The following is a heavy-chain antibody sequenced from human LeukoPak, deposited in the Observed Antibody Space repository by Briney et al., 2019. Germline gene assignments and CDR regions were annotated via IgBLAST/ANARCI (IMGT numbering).Heavy chain of an antibody. CDR3: ARDSSDYYDSSGYYYY. CDR2: ISAYNGNT. J-gene: IGHJ4*02. V-gene: IGHV1-18*01. CDR1: GYTFTSYG. D-gene: IGHD3-22*01. Sequence: ASVTLSCKASGYTFTSYGISWVRQAPGQGLEWMGWISAYNGNTNYAQKLQGRVTMTTDTSTSTAYMELRSLRSDDTAVYYCARDSSDYYDSSGYYYYWGQGTLVTVSS.